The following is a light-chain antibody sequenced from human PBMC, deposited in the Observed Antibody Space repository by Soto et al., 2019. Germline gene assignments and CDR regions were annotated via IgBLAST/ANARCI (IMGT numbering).Light chain of an antibody. V-gene: IGLV2-14*01. Sequence: QSVLTQPASVSGSPGQSITISCTGTSSDVGTYNFVSWYQQPPGKAPKLMIYEVSSRPSGVSNRFSGSKSGNTASLTIAGLQAEDEADYYCSSYSSTSTPWVFGGGTKLTVL. J-gene: IGLJ3*02. CDR1: SSDVGTYNF. CDR3: SSYSSTSTPWV. CDR2: EVS.